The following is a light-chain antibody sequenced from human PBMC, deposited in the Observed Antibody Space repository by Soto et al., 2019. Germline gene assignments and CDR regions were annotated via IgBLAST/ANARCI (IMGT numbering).Light chain of an antibody. Sequence: EIVLTQSPGTLSLSPGERATLSCRVSQSVSSSYLAWYQQKPGQAPRLLTYGASSRATGIPDRFSGSGSGTDFTLTISRLEPEDFAVYYCQQYGSSSWTFGQGTKVEIK. CDR1: QSVSSSY. CDR3: QQYGSSSWT. J-gene: IGKJ1*01. V-gene: IGKV3-20*01. CDR2: GAS.